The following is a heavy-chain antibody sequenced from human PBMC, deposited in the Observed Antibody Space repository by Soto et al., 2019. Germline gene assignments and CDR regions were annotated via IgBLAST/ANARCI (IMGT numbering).Heavy chain of an antibody. CDR3: ARDRTGYYGMDV. CDR2: MYSGGAT. V-gene: IGHV3-53*01. Sequence: PGGSLRLSCVASGLIVSNNYMSWVRQAPGKGLEWVSVMYSGGATYYADSVKGRFTISRDNSKNTLFLEMSSLRPEGTAVYYCARDRTGYYGMDVWGQGTTVTVSS. J-gene: IGHJ6*02. CDR1: GLIVSNNY.